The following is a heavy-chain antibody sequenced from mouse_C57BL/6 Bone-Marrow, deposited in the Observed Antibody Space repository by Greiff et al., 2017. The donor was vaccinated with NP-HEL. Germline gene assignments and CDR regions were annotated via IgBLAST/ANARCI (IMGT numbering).Heavy chain of an antibody. CDR1: GYTFTGSW. V-gene: IGHV1-9*01. CDR2: ILPGSGSN. D-gene: IGHD1-1*01. Sequence: VPLQQSGAELMKPGASVKLSCKAPGYTFTGSWLEWVKQRPGHGLEWIGEILPGSGSNTYNEKFKGKATFTADTSSNTAYMQLSSLTTEDSAIYYCARGGYYGSRAWFAYWGQGTLVTVSA. CDR3: ARGGYYGSRAWFAY. J-gene: IGHJ3*01.